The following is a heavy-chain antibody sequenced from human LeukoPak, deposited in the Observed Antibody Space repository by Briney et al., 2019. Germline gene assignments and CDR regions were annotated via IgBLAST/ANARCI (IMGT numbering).Heavy chain of an antibody. CDR3: AKPDSLTATFYFDY. Sequence: PGGSLRLSCAASGFTFSSYGMHWVRQAPGKGLEWVAVISYDGSNKYYADSVKGRFAISRDNSKNPLYLQMNSLRAEDTAVYYCAKPDSLTATFYFDYWGQGTLVTVSS. CDR1: GFTFSSYG. CDR2: ISYDGSNK. J-gene: IGHJ4*02. D-gene: IGHD1-14*01. V-gene: IGHV3-30*18.